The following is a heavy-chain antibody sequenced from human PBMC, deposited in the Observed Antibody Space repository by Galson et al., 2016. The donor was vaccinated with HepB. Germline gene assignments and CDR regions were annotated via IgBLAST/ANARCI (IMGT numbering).Heavy chain of an antibody. D-gene: IGHD4-17*01. CDR2: INSDGSNI. J-gene: IGHJ6*04. CDR1: GFTFSAYW. Sequence: SLRLSCAASGFTFSAYWMYWVRQAPGKGLVWVSRINSDGSNITYEDSVKGRFTISRNNAKNTLYLQMNSLRAEDTAVYYCASLATVTTRYYYYGLDVWGKGTTVTVSS. V-gene: IGHV3-74*01. CDR3: ASLATVTTRYYYYGLDV.